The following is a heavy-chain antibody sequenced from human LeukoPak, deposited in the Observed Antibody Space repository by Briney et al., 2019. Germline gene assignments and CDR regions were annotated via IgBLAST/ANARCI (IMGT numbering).Heavy chain of an antibody. CDR2: IKQDGSEE. CDR1: GFTFTTYW. CDR3: ARDRAVYYYYYYYMDV. Sequence: GGSLRLSCVGSGFTFTTYWMSWVRRAPGKGLEWVANIKQDGSEEYYVDSVKGRFTISRDNAKNSLYLQMNSLRAEDTAVYYCARDRAVYYYYYYYMDVWGKGTTVTVSS. V-gene: IGHV3-7*01. J-gene: IGHJ6*03. D-gene: IGHD5/OR15-5a*01.